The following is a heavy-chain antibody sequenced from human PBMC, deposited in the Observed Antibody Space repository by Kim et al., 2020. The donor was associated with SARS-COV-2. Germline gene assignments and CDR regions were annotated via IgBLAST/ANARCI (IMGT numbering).Heavy chain of an antibody. V-gene: IGHV3-15*01. J-gene: IGHJ4*02. CDR1: GFTFSNAW. Sequence: GGSLRLSCAASGFTFSNAWMSWVRQAPGKGLEWVGRIKSKTDGGTTDYATPVKGRFTISRDDSKNTLYLQMNSLKTEDTAVYYCTPTDDYSGDSIDYWGQGTLVTVSS. CDR2: IKSKTDGGTT. CDR3: TPTDDYSGDSIDY. D-gene: IGHD1-26*01.